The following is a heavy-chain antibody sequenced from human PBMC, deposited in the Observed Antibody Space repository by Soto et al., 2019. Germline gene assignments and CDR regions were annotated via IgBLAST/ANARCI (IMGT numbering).Heavy chain of an antibody. Sequence: GGSLRLSCAASGFTFSTSSMNWVRQAPGKGLEWVSYITSSGSSTSYADSVKGRFTISRDNAKDSLYLQMNSLRAEDTAVYYCAKDMREYSGYRNAFDIWGQGTMVTVSS. CDR2: ITSSGSST. D-gene: IGHD5-12*01. V-gene: IGHV3-48*01. CDR3: AKDMREYSGYRNAFDI. CDR1: GFTFSTSS. J-gene: IGHJ3*02.